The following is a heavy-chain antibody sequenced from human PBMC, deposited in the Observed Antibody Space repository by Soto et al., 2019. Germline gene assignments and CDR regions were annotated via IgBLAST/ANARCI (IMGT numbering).Heavy chain of an antibody. CDR2: IYSGGST. J-gene: IGHJ6*02. Sequence: GGSLRLSCAASGFTVSSNYMSWVRQAPGKGLEWVSVIYSGGSTYYADSVKGRFTISRDNSKNTLYLQMNSLRAEDTAVYYCARDCWGPSRTLQGRDYYYGMDVWGQGTTVTVSS. CDR3: ARDCWGPSRTLQGRDYYYGMDV. V-gene: IGHV3-53*01. CDR1: GFTVSSNY. D-gene: IGHD3-16*01.